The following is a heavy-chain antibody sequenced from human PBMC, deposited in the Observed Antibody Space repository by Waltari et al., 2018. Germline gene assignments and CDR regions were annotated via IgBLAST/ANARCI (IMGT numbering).Heavy chain of an antibody. Sequence: QVQLQESGSGLVKPSETLSLNCTVSGGSISSYYWSWIRQPPGKGLEWIGYIYYSGSTNYNPSLKSRVTISVDTSKNQFSLKLSSVTAADTAVYYCARVTFSGLDYWGQGTLVTVSS. CDR1: GGSISSYY. J-gene: IGHJ4*02. CDR3: ARVTFSGLDY. V-gene: IGHV4-59*01. D-gene: IGHD6-19*01. CDR2: IYYSGST.